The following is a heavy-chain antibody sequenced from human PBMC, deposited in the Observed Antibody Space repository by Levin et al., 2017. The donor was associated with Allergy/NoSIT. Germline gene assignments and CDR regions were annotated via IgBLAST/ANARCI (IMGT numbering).Heavy chain of an antibody. CDR1: GFTLSNNG. CDR2: ISYDGRNE. J-gene: IGHJ4*02. CDR3: AKDYSSGWYYFDF. Sequence: LSLTCAASGFTLSNNGMHWVRQAPGKGLEWVAAISYDGRNEYYADSVTGRFTISRDSSKNTLYLAISSLRPEDTAVYYCAKDYSSGWYYFDFWGPGTPVTVSS. D-gene: IGHD6-19*01. V-gene: IGHV3-30*18.